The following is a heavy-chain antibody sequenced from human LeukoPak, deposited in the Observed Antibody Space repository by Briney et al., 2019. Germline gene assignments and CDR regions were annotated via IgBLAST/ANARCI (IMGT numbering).Heavy chain of an antibody. Sequence: GGSLRLSCAASGVTFMSYAITSVRQAPGKGLEWVSSVSGSGGSTSYADSVKGRFTISRDNTMNRLFLRVNSLRPADTALYYFAKAGIQLWYYLHSWGQGTLVTVSS. CDR3: AKAGIQLWYYLHS. CDR1: GVTFMSYA. J-gene: IGHJ4*02. CDR2: VSGSGGST. D-gene: IGHD5-18*01. V-gene: IGHV3-23*01.